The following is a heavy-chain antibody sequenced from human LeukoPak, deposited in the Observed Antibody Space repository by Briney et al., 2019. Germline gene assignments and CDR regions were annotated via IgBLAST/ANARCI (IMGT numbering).Heavy chain of an antibody. Sequence: PSETLSLTCTVSGGSISSSSYYWGWIRQPPGKGLEWIGSIYYSGSTNYNPSRKSRVTISVDTSKNHFSLKLSSVTAADTAVYYCARSTGGDYPTWGQGTLVTVSS. CDR2: IYYSGST. V-gene: IGHV4-39*07. D-gene: IGHD4-17*01. J-gene: IGHJ5*02. CDR3: ARSTGGDYPT. CDR1: GGSISSSSYY.